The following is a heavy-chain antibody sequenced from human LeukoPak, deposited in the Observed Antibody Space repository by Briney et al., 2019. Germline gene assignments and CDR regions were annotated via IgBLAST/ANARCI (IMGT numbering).Heavy chain of an antibody. D-gene: IGHD1-1*01. CDR3: VRGGNEAMFY. V-gene: IGHV3-7*03. Sequence: GGSLRLSCAASGFTFSSYWMSWVRQAPGKGLEWVASIKQDGSEKYYVDSVKGRFTISRDNAKNSLSLQMNSLRAEDTAVYCCVRGGNEAMFYWGQGTLVTVSS. J-gene: IGHJ4*02. CDR1: GFTFSSYW. CDR2: IKQDGSEK.